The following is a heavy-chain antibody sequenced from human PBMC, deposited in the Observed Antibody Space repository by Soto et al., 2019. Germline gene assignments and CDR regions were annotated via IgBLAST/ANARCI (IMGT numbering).Heavy chain of an antibody. CDR1: GGSISSGGYY. CDR2: IYYSGST. J-gene: IGHJ6*02. V-gene: IGHV4-31*03. CDR3: ARDLSYGDYGMDV. D-gene: IGHD4-17*01. Sequence: QVQLQESGPGLVKPSQTLSLTCTVSGGSISSGGYYWSWIRQHRGKGLEWIGYIYYSGSTYYNPSLKSRVTISVDTSKNQXSLKLSSVTAXDTAXXXCARDLSYGDYGMDVWGQGTTVTVSS.